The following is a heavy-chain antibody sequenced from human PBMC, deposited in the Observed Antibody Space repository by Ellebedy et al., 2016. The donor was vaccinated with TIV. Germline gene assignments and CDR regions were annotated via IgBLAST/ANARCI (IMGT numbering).Heavy chain of an antibody. CDR3: AGPLTVDEQLEAFDY. Sequence: GESLKISCAASGFTFTSYGISWVRQAPGQGLEWMGWISAYNGNTNYAQKLQGRVTMTTDTSTSTAYMELRSLRSDDTAVYYCAGPLTVDEQLEAFDYWGQGTLVTVSS. CDR1: GFTFTSYG. CDR2: ISAYNGNT. D-gene: IGHD6-13*01. J-gene: IGHJ4*02. V-gene: IGHV1-18*01.